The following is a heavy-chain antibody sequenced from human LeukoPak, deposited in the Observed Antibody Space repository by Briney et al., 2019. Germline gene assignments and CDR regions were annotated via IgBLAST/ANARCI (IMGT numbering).Heavy chain of an antibody. Sequence: ASETLSLTCAVYGGSFSGCYWSWIRQPPGKGLEWIGEINHSGSTNYNPSLKSRVTISVDTSKNQFSLKLSSVTAADTAVYYCARTGGYSYGEIDYWGQGTLVTVSS. CDR1: GGSFSGCY. CDR3: ARTGGYSYGEIDY. D-gene: IGHD5-18*01. J-gene: IGHJ4*02. CDR2: INHSGST. V-gene: IGHV4-34*01.